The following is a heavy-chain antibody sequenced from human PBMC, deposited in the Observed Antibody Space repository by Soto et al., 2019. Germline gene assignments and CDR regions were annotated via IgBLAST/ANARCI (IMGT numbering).Heavy chain of an antibody. CDR3: ASRKSSPYFDY. CDR1: CVSISSGDYY. J-gene: IGHJ4*02. D-gene: IGHD3-10*01. Sequence: SEPLSLTCTVACVSISSGDYYWSLIRQPPGKGLEWIGYIYYSGSTYYNPSLKSRVTISVDTSKNQFSLKLSSVTAADTAVYYCASRKSSPYFDYWGQGTLVTVSS. V-gene: IGHV4-30-4*01. CDR2: IYYSGST.